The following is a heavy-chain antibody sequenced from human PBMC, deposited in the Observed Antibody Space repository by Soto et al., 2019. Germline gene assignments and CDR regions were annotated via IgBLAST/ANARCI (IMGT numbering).Heavy chain of an antibody. V-gene: IGHV1-3*01. J-gene: IGHJ5*02. CDR2: INAGNGET. Sequence: VQLVQSGAEVMQPGASVKVSCKASGYTFTTYTIQWVRQAPGQRLEWMGWINAGNGETKYSQNFQGRVTITRDTSASRAYMELNSLRSDDTAVYYCARSTTSCYSLCWFDPWCQGTLVTVSS. CDR3: ARSTTSCYSLCWFDP. D-gene: IGHD2-2*02. CDR1: GYTFTTYT.